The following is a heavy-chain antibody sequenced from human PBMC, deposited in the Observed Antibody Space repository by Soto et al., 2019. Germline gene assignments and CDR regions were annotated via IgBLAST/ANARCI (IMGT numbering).Heavy chain of an antibody. CDR2: IYYSGST. V-gene: IGHV4-61*01. CDR3: ARYGWGSFGSPPP. Sequence: SETLSLTCTVSGGSVSSGSYYWSWIRQPPGKGLEWIGYIYYSGSTNYNPSLRSRVTISVDTSKNQFSLKLSSVTAADTAVYYCARYGWGSFGSPPPWGQGPLVPAPQ. J-gene: IGHJ5*02. D-gene: IGHD3-10*01. CDR1: GGSVSSGSYY.